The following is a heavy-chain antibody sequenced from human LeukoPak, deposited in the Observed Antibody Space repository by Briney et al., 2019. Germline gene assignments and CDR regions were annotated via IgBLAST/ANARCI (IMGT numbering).Heavy chain of an antibody. CDR3: ARKGYSYGTLYYFDY. Sequence: SETLSLTCTVSGGSISSYYWSWIRQPPGKGLEWTGYIYYSGSTNYNPSLKSRVTISVDKSKNQFSLKLSSVTAADTAVYYCARKGYSYGTLYYFDYWGQGTLVTVSS. D-gene: IGHD5-18*01. CDR2: IYYSGST. V-gene: IGHV4-59*12. J-gene: IGHJ4*02. CDR1: GGSISSYY.